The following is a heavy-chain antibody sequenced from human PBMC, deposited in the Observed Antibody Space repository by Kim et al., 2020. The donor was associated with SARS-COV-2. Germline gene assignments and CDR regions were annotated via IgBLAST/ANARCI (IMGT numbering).Heavy chain of an antibody. CDR1: GFTFSSYA. J-gene: IGHJ4*02. D-gene: IGHD3-10*01. Sequence: LSLTCAASGFTFSSYAMSWVRQAPGKGLEWVSAISGSGGSTYYADSVKGRFTISRDNSKNTLYLQMNSLRAEDTAVYYCAKVLVDGSGSYFDYWGQGTLVTVSS. CDR3: AKVLVDGSGSYFDY. CDR2: ISGSGGST. V-gene: IGHV3-23*01.